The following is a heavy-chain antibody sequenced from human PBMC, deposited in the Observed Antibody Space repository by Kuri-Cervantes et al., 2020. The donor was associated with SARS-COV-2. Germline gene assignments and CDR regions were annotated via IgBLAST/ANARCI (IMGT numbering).Heavy chain of an antibody. CDR3: AKTEGAGSWNYFDA. Sequence: GGSLRLSCAASGFTFSSYDMTWVRQAPGKGLEWVSVIYSGHYTTYYADSVKGRFTISRDNSKNTLYLQMNSLRAEDTAVDYCAKTEGAGSWNYFDAWGQGTLVTVSS. CDR2: IYSGHYTT. D-gene: IGHD6-13*01. CDR1: GFTFSSYD. J-gene: IGHJ4*02. V-gene: IGHV3-23*03.